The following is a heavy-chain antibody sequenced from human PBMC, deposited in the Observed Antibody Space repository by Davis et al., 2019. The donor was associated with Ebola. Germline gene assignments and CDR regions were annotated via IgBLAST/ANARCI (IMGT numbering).Heavy chain of an antibody. CDR3: VRARVPGLPDTFDM. V-gene: IGHV5-51*01. Sequence: GESLKISCKGYGYNFNKFWIGWVRQMPGKGLEWMGIIYPDDSDTRYRPSFQGQVTISADKSITTAYLQWSSLKASDTAMYYCVRARVPGLPDTFDMWGQGTLVTVSS. D-gene: IGHD3-10*01. J-gene: IGHJ3*02. CDR2: IYPDDSDT. CDR1: GYNFNKFW.